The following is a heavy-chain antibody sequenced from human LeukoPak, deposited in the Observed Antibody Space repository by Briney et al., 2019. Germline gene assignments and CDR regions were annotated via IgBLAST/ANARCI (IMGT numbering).Heavy chain of an antibody. CDR2: INHSGST. CDR1: GGSFSGYY. D-gene: IGHD4-11*01. J-gene: IGHJ6*02. Sequence: SETLSLTCAVYGGSFSGYYWSWIRQPPGKGLEWIGEINHSGSTNYNPSLKSRVTISVDTSKNQFSLKLSSVTAADAAVYYCGRAGLLNSRYRRGYGMDVWGQGTTVTVSS. V-gene: IGHV4-34*01. CDR3: GRAGLLNSRYRRGYGMDV.